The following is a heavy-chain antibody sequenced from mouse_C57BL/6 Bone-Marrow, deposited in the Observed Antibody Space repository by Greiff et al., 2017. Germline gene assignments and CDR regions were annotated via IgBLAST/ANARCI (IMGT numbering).Heavy chain of an antibody. CDR3: ARDGGDYDGFAY. J-gene: IGHJ3*01. CDR2: INYDGSST. Sequence: EVHLVESEGGLVQPGSSMKLSCTASGFTFSDYYMAWVRQVPEKGLEWVANINYDGSSTYYLDSLKSRFIISRDNAKNILYLQMSSLKSEDTATYYCARDGGDYDGFAYWGQGTLVTVSA. D-gene: IGHD2-4*01. V-gene: IGHV5-16*01. CDR1: GFTFSDYY.